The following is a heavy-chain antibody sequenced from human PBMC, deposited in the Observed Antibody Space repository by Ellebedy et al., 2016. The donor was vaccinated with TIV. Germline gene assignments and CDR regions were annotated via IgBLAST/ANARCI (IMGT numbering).Heavy chain of an antibody. CDR2: IFHSGNT. CDR1: GDSISSGRHP. J-gene: IGHJ6*03. CDR3: AKVVRDPPYFYYCMDV. V-gene: IGHV4-30-2*06. D-gene: IGHD2-21*01. Sequence: SETLSLTXAVSGDSISSGRHPWTWIRQSPGKGLEWIGYIFHSGNTNYNPSLKSRVTMSIDRSKRQFSLTLSSVTAADTAVYYCAKVVRDPPYFYYCMDVWGKGTTVTVSS.